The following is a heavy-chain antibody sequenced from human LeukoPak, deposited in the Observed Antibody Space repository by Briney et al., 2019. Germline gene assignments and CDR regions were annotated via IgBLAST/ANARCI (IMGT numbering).Heavy chain of an antibody. V-gene: IGHV3-48*03. CDR3: AELGITMIGGV. D-gene: IGHD3-10*02. Sequence: GGSLRLSCAASGFTFSAYEMNWVRQAPGKGLEWVSYISTGGGTIHYAESVKGRFTISRDNAKNSLYLQMNSLRAEDTAVYYCAELGITMIGGVWGKGTTVTISS. J-gene: IGHJ6*04. CDR1: GFTFSAYE. CDR2: ISTGGGTI.